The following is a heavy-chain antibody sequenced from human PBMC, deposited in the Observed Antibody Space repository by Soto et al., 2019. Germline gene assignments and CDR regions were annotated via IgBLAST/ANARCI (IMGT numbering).Heavy chain of an antibody. CDR2: IWYDGSNK. CDR3: ARDPASSSWPQYWFDP. D-gene: IGHD6-13*01. V-gene: IGHV3-33*01. CDR1: GFTFSSYG. J-gene: IGHJ5*02. Sequence: RGSLRLSCAASGFTFSSYGMHWVRQAPGKGLEWVAVIWYDGSNKYYADSVKGRFTISRDNSKNTLYLQMNSLRAEDTAVYYCARDPASSSWPQYWFDPWGQGTLVTVSS.